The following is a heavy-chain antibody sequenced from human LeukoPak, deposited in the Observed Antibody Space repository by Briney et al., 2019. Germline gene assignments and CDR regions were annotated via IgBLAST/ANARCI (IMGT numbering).Heavy chain of an antibody. V-gene: IGHV3-23*01. J-gene: IGHJ3*02. CDR1: GFTVSSNS. CDR3: AKGKGSSWWGAFDI. CDR2: ISGSGGST. D-gene: IGHD6-13*01. Sequence: GGSLRLSCTVSGFTVSSNSMSWVRQAPGKGLEWVSAISGSGGSTYYADSVKGRFTISRDNSKSTLYLQMNSLRAEDTAVYYCAKGKGSSWWGAFDIWGQGTMVTVSS.